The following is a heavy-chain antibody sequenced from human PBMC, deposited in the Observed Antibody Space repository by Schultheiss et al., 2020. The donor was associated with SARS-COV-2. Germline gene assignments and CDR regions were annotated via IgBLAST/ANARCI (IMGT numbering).Heavy chain of an antibody. CDR3: ARELHSSSWYFDY. V-gene: IGHV3-21*01. CDR1: GFTFSSYS. CDR2: ISSSSSYI. J-gene: IGHJ4*02. D-gene: IGHD6-13*01. Sequence: GGSLRLSCAASGFTFSSYSMNWVRQAPGKGLEWVSSISSSSSYIYYADSVKGRFTISRDNAKNSLYLQMNSLRAEDTAVYYCARELHSSSWYFDYWGQGTLVTVSS.